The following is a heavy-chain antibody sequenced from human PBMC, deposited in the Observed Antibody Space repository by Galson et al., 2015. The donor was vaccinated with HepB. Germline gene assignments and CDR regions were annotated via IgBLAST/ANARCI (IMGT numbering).Heavy chain of an antibody. V-gene: IGHV3-33*01. J-gene: IGHJ3*02. CDR3: ARGGIVVVPAANDAFDI. D-gene: IGHD2-2*01. CDR1: GFTFSSYG. CDR2: IWYDGSNK. Sequence: SLRLSCAASGFTFSSYGMHWVRQAPGKGLEWVAVIWYDGSNKYYADSVKGRFTISRDNSKNTLYLQMNSLRAEDTAVYYCARGGIVVVPAANDAFDIWGQGTMVTVSS.